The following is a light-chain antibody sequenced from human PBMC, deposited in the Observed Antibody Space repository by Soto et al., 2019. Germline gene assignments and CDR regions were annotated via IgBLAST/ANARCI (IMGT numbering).Light chain of an antibody. V-gene: IGKV3-20*01. CDR2: GAS. Sequence: EIVLTQSPGTLSLSPGERATLSCRASQSVDSSYLAWYQQKAGQAPRLLIYGASSRATGIPDRFSGSGSGTDFTLTISRLEPEDFAVYYCQRYVSVPQTFGQGTKLEIK. CDR3: QRYVSVPQT. CDR1: QSVDSSY. J-gene: IGKJ2*01.